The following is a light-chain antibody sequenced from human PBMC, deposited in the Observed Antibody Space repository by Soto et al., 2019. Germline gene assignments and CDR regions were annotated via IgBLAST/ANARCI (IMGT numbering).Light chain of an antibody. CDR2: GAS. Sequence: EVGLTQSAGTLSLSPGERAALSCRASQSVTSNYLAWYQQKPGQAPRLLIYGASSRATGIPDRFSGSGSGTDFTLTISRLEPEDFAVYYCQQYGRSLWTFGQGTKVDI. V-gene: IGKV3-20*01. CDR1: QSVTSNY. CDR3: QQYGRSLWT. J-gene: IGKJ1*01.